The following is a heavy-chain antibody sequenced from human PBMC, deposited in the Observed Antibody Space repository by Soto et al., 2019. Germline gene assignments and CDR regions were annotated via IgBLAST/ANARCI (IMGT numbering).Heavy chain of an antibody. CDR2: IKEDGSEK. Sequence: PGGSLRLSCAASGFTFSNAWMSWVRQAPGKGLEWVANIKEDGSEKYYVDSVKGRFTISRDNGKNSLYLQMNNLRAEDTAVYYCARPYGDAFDIWGHGTMVTVSS. CDR1: GFTFSNAW. D-gene: IGHD4-17*01. CDR3: ARPYGDAFDI. V-gene: IGHV3-7*01. J-gene: IGHJ3*02.